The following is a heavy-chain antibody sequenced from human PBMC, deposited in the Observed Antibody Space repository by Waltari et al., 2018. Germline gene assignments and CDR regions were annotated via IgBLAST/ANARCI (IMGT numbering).Heavy chain of an antibody. D-gene: IGHD3-10*01. Sequence: QVQLQESGPGLVKPSQTLSLTCTVSGGSISSGSYYWSWIRQPAGKGLGWIGHIYISGSTNPNPSRGSRVTISLDASNNQFSLKLSAVTAADTAVYYCARERDHFGSGSYFYYYYYYMDVWGEGTTVTVSS. CDR2: IYISGST. J-gene: IGHJ6*03. CDR1: GGSISSGSYY. CDR3: ARERDHFGSGSYFYYYYYYMDV. V-gene: IGHV4-61*02.